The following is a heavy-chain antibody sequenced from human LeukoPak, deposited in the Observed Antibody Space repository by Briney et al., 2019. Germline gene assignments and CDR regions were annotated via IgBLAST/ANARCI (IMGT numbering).Heavy chain of an antibody. CDR1: VGSFSGYY. CDR2: INHSGST. J-gene: IGHJ3*02. V-gene: IGHV4-34*01. CDR3: ARGRVRGVKSPLDI. D-gene: IGHD3-10*01. Sequence: SETLSLTCAVSVGSFSGYYWSWIRQPPRKGREWIGEINHSGSTNYNPSLKSRVTISVDTSKNQFSLKVSSVTAADTAVYYCARGRVRGVKSPLDIWGQGTTVTVSS.